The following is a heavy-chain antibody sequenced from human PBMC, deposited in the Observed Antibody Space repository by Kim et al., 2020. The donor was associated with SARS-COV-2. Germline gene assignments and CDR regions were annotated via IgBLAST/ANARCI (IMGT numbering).Heavy chain of an antibody. J-gene: IGHJ4*02. D-gene: IGHD3-16*01. CDR1: GYTFTSYA. CDR3: ARAHYDYVWGSNFDY. CDR2: INAGNGNT. V-gene: IGHV1-3*01. Sequence: ASVKVSCKASGYTFTSYAMHWVRQAPGQRLEWMGWINAGNGNTKYSQKFQGRVTITRDTSASTAYMELSSLRSEDTAVYYCARAHYDYVWGSNFDYWGQGTLVTVSS.